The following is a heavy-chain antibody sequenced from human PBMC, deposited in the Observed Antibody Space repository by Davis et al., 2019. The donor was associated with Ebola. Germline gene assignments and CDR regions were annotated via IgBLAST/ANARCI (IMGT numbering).Heavy chain of an antibody. Sequence: ASVKVSCKASGYTFSDYYMHWVRQAPGQGLEWMGWINPNSGGTKYAQKFQGRVTMTRDTSISTAYMELSRLRSDDTAVYYCAREGAPNSGSYSRSSGILVLWYWGQGTLVTVSS. J-gene: IGHJ4*02. CDR2: INPNSGGT. V-gene: IGHV1-2*02. D-gene: IGHD1-26*01. CDR3: AREGAPNSGSYSRSSGILVLWY. CDR1: GYTFSDYY.